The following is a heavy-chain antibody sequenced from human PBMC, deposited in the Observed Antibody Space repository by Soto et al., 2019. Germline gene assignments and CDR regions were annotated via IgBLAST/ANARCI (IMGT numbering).Heavy chain of an antibody. D-gene: IGHD2-15*01. CDR1: GFTFSNYA. Sequence: HPGGSLRLSCAASGFTFSNYAMSWVRQAPGKGFEWVSSISGSGGSTYYADSVKGRFTISRDNSKNTLYLQMNSLRAEDTAVYYCARTVVFDFWGQGNLVTVAS. CDR3: ARTVVFDF. V-gene: IGHV3-23*01. CDR2: ISGSGGST. J-gene: IGHJ4*02.